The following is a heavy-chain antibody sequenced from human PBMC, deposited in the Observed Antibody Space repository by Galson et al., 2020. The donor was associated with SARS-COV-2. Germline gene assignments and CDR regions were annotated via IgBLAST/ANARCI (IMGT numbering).Heavy chain of an antibody. J-gene: IGHJ4*02. D-gene: IGHD6-19*01. CDR2: IDWDDDE. CDR1: GFSLSTSGMC. V-gene: IGHV2-70*11. CDR3: ARIDSSGCRGNY. Sequence: ESGPTLVKPTQTLTLTCTFSGFSLSTSGMCVSWIRQPPGKALEWLARIDWDDDEYYSTSLKTRLTISKDTSKNQVVLTMTNMDPVDTATYYCARIDSSGCRGNYWGQGTLVTVFS.